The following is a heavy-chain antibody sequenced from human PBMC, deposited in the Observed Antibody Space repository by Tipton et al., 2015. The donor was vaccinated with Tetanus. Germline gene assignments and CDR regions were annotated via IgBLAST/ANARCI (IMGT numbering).Heavy chain of an antibody. J-gene: IGHJ3*02. V-gene: IGHV1-2*02. CDR1: GYTFTGYY. D-gene: IGHD4-23*01. CDR2: IDPNSGDT. CDR3: AAQGVVTRSSNSDTDAFDI. Sequence: QLVQSGAELKKPGASVKVSCTASGYTFTGYYMYWVRQAPGQGLEWVGWIDPNSGDTIYAQNFQGRVTMTRDTSISTAYLQWSSLKASDTGMYYCAAQGVVTRSSNSDTDAFDIWGQGTMVTVSS.